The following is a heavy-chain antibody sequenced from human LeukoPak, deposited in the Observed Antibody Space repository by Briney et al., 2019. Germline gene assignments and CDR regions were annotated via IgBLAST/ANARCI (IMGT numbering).Heavy chain of an antibody. J-gene: IGHJ4*02. CDR1: GFTFSSYE. CDR2: ISSSGSTI. V-gene: IGHV3-48*03. CDR3: ASLPYYYGSGSYHDY. Sequence: GGSLRLSCAASGFTFSSYEMNWVRQAPGKGLEWVSYISSSGSTIYYADSVKGRFTISRDNAKNSLYLQMNSLRAEDTAVYYCASLPYYYGSGSYHDYWGQGTLVTVSS. D-gene: IGHD3-10*01.